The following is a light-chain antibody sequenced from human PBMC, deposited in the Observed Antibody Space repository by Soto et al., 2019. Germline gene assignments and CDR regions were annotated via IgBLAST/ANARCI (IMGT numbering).Light chain of an antibody. Sequence: EIVRTHSPGTLSFSPGEMATLSVRGIHSVRSNFLAWYQQKPGQSPRLLIYGASNRATGIPDRFSGSGSGTDFTLTISSLEPEDFAVYYCQQRSNWPSITFGQGTRLEIK. V-gene: IGKV3D-20*02. CDR1: HSVRSNF. CDR2: GAS. CDR3: QQRSNWPSIT. J-gene: IGKJ5*01.